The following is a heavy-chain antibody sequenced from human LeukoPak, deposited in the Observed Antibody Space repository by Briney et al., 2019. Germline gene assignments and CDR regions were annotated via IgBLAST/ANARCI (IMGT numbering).Heavy chain of an antibody. CDR3: ASALTYYYDSSGYPVDY. V-gene: IGHV3-48*02. CDR2: ISSSSSTI. CDR1: GFTFSSYS. J-gene: IGHJ4*02. D-gene: IGHD3-22*01. Sequence: GGSLRLSCAASGFTFSSYSMNWVRQAPGKGLGWVSYISSSSSTISYAASVKGRFTISRDNAKNSLYLQMNSLRDEDTAVYYCASALTYYYDSSGYPVDYWGQGTLVTVSS.